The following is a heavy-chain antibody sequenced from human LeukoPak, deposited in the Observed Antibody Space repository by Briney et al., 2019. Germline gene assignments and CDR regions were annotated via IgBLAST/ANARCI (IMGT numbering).Heavy chain of an antibody. Sequence: GGSLRLSCAASGFTFSSYPVSWVRQAPGRGLEWVSAISGNGGTANYADSAKGRFTISRDNSKNTLYLQTNTLRAEDTAVYYCASPGAAAAAPGFDYWGQGTLVTVSP. CDR1: GFTFSSYP. D-gene: IGHD6-25*01. CDR2: ISGNGGTA. V-gene: IGHV3-23*01. J-gene: IGHJ4*02. CDR3: ASPGAAAAAPGFDY.